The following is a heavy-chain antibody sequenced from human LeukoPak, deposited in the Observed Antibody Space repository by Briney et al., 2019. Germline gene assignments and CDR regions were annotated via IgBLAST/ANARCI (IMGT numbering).Heavy chain of an antibody. CDR1: GYSFTSYW. CDR3: ATLVGYGSFFDY. J-gene: IGHJ4*02. Sequence: PGAPLKTSSTCSGYSFTSYWIGGVRPVPGKGLEYMGIIYPGDSDTRYSPSFQGQVTISADKSISTAYLQWSSLKASDTAMYYCATLVGYGSFFDYWGQGTLVTVSS. V-gene: IGHV5-51*01. CDR2: IYPGDSDT. D-gene: IGHD3-10*01.